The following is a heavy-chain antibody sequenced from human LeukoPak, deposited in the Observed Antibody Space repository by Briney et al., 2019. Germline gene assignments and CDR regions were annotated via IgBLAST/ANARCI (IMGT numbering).Heavy chain of an antibody. J-gene: IGHJ5*02. CDR1: GFTFSSYG. V-gene: IGHV3-30*18. D-gene: IGHD2-8*02. Sequence: GGSLRLSCAASGFTFSSYGMHWVRQAPGKGLEWVAVISFDGNNKYYADSVKGRFTISRDNSKNRLYLQINSLRAEDTAVYYCAKDHYDTGGTYSFDPWGQGTLVTASS. CDR3: AKDHYDTGGTYSFDP. CDR2: ISFDGNNK.